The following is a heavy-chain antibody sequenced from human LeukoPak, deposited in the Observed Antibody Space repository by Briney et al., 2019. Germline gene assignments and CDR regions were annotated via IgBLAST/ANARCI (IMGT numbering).Heavy chain of an antibody. V-gene: IGHV1-2*04. CDR3: ARERAGPSNAFDI. D-gene: IGHD3-10*01. CDR1: GYTFTSYD. Sequence: ASVKVSCKASGYTFTSYDINWVRQATGQGLEWMGWINPNSGGTNYAQKFQGWVTMTRDTSISTAYMELSRLRSDDTAVYYCARERAGPSNAFDIWGQGTMVTVSS. CDR2: INPNSGGT. J-gene: IGHJ3*02.